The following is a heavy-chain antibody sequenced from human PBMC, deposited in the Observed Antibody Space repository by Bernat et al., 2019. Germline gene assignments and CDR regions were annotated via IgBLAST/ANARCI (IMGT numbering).Heavy chain of an antibody. J-gene: IGHJ6*02. Sequence: EVQLVESGGDLVQPGGSLRLSCSASGFTFSSYPMYWVRQAPGKGLEYVSAIGNNGANTYYAASVKGRFASSRENSKNTLDLQMSSLRAEDTAVYDCVKGVGTMVRDGVDVWGQGITVTVFS. CDR3: VKGVGTMVRDGVDV. V-gene: IGHV3-64D*06. CDR1: GFTFSSYP. D-gene: IGHD3-10*01. CDR2: IGNNGANT.